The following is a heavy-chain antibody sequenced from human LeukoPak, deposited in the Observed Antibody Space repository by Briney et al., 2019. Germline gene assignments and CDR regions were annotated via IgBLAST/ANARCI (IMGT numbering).Heavy chain of an antibody. CDR1: GGSISGYY. CDR2: IYHSGST. J-gene: IGHJ4*02. Sequence: SETLSLTCTVSGGSISGYYWSWIRQPPGKGLEWIGYIYHSGSTNYNPSLKSRVTISVDTSKNQFSLKLSSVTAADTAVYYCTRHRRYTTGSEEYDYWGQGNMVTVSS. CDR3: TRHRRYTTGSEEYDY. V-gene: IGHV4-59*08. D-gene: IGHD2-8*02.